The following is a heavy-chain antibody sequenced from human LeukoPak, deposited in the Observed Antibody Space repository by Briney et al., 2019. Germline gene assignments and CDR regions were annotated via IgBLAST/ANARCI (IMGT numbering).Heavy chain of an antibody. V-gene: IGHV3-23*01. CDR3: AKDPNGDYIGAFDF. Sequence: GGSLRLSCAASGFTFSSYAMMWLRQAPGKGPEWVSAIIGNGGWALYADSVKGRFTISRDNTKNTLYLQMSSLRAEDTAVYYCAKDPNGDYIGAFDFWGQGTMVTVSS. CDR2: IIGNGGWA. D-gene: IGHD4-17*01. J-gene: IGHJ3*01. CDR1: GFTFSSYA.